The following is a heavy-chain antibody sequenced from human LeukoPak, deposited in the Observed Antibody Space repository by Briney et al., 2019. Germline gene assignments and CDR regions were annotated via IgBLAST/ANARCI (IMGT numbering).Heavy chain of an antibody. Sequence: GGSLRLSCAASGFIFSSYPLNWVRQAPGKGLEWVSTISGDSSYIQYADSVKGRFTISRDNAKNSLYLQMNSVRAEDTAVYYCAREETETFDYWGQGTLVTVSS. D-gene: IGHD1-1*01. CDR3: AREETETFDY. CDR2: ISGDSSYI. V-gene: IGHV3-21*01. J-gene: IGHJ4*02. CDR1: GFIFSSYP.